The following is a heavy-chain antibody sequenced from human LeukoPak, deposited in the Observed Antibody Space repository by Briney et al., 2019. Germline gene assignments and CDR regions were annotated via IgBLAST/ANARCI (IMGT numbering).Heavy chain of an antibody. Sequence: QPGGSLRLSCAASGFTFSSYAMSWVRQAPGKGLEWVSAISGSGGSTYYADSVKGRFTISRDNSNNTVYLQMSSLRSEDTAVYYCARESHHGYSSSWYPFDYWGQGTLVTVSS. J-gene: IGHJ4*02. CDR2: ISGSGGST. CDR1: GFTFSSYA. CDR3: ARESHHGYSSSWYPFDY. D-gene: IGHD6-13*01. V-gene: IGHV3-23*01.